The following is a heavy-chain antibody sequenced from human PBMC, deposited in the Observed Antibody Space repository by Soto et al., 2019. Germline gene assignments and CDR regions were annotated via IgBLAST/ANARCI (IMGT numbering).Heavy chain of an antibody. D-gene: IGHD3-10*01. CDR3: ARDCCYGSGSYSRYYYYYGMDV. CDR1: GFTFSSYA. CDR2: ISYDGSNK. V-gene: IGHV3-30-3*01. J-gene: IGHJ6*02. Sequence: QVQLVESGGGVVQPGRSLRLSCAASGFTFSSYAMHWVRQAPGKGLEWVAVISYDGSNKYYADSVKGRFTISRDNSKNTLYLQMNSLRAEDTAVYYCARDCCYGSGSYSRYYYYYGMDVWGQGTTVTVSS.